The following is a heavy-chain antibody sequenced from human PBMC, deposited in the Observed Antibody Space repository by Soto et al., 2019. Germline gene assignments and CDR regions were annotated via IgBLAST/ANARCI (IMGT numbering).Heavy chain of an antibody. V-gene: IGHV3-21*01. CDR3: ARGAGYCSGGTCYQYFDY. CDR1: EFTFSGYS. D-gene: IGHD2-15*01. CDR2: ISGSSTYI. Sequence: SPRLSCAASEFTFSGYSLNWVRQAPGKGLEWVSFISGSSTYIYYAESVKGRFTISRDNAKNLLFLQMSSLRAEDTALYYCARGAGYCSGGTCYQYFDYSGQGTLVTVSS. J-gene: IGHJ4*02.